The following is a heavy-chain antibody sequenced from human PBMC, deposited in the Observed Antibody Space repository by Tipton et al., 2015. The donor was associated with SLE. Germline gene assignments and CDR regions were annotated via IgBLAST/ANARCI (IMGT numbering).Heavy chain of an antibody. Sequence: TLSLTCTFSGASMNSHFWSWIRQPPGKGLEWIGYIHYSGTTNYNPSLKSRVTISVDTSKNQFSLKMIAVTAADTAVYYCARDGDDYGGYFYYGMDVWGQGTTVTVSS. CDR1: GASMNSHF. J-gene: IGHJ6*02. CDR2: IHYSGTT. V-gene: IGHV4-59*11. D-gene: IGHD4-17*01. CDR3: ARDGDDYGGYFYYGMDV.